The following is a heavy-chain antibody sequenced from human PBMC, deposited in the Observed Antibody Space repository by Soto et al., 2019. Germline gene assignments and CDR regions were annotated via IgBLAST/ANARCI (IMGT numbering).Heavy chain of an antibody. CDR1: GYSIRNGYY. D-gene: IGHD2-21*02. J-gene: IGHJ5*02. CDR3: ARVGPYCGGDCYSPPP. Sequence: SLTCTVSGYSIRNGYYWGWIRQPPGKGLEWIGTIYHSGSTYYNPSLKSRVTISVDASENRFSLKLSSVTAADTAVYYCARVGPYCGGDCYSPPPWGQGTLVTVSS. CDR2: IYHSGST. V-gene: IGHV4-38-2*02.